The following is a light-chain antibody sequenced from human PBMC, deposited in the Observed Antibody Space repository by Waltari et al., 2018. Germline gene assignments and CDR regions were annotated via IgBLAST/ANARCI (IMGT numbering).Light chain of an antibody. J-gene: IGLJ2*01. CDR2: NDS. Sequence: SHELTQPPSVSVSPGQTARTTCSGDALSRQYAYWYQQKAGPAPVAVIFNDSERPSVIPERFSGSTSGTTVTLSISGVGAGDDANYYCRTTDGSGAWAFDGGTKLTVL. CDR3: RTTDGSGAWA. V-gene: IGLV3-25*03. CDR1: ALSRQY.